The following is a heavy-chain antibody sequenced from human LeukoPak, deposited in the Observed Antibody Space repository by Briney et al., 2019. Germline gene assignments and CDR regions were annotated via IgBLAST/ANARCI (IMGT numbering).Heavy chain of an antibody. J-gene: IGHJ6*02. V-gene: IGHV1-2*02. CDR1: GYTFTGYY. CDR2: INPSSGGT. Sequence: ASVKVSCKASGYTFTGYYMHWVRQAPGQVLEWMGWINPSSGGTNYAQKFQGRVTMTRDMSISTAYLELSRLRSDDTAVYYCARGHTTYYYYGMDVWGQGTTVTVSS. CDR3: ARGHTTYYYYGMDV. D-gene: IGHD1-26*01.